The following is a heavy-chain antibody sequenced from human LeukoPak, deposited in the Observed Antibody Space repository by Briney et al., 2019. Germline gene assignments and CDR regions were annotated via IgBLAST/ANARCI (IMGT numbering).Heavy chain of an antibody. V-gene: IGHV4-39*07. J-gene: IGHJ4*02. D-gene: IGHD2-21*01. CDR2: IYHSGST. CDR3: ARGVRGELDY. Sequence: PSETLSLTCTVSGGSVSSSYYYWGWIRQPPGKGLEWIGSIYHSGSTYYNPSLKSRVTISVDTSKNQFSLKLSSVTAADTAVYYCARGVRGELDYWGQGTLVTVSS. CDR1: GGSVSSSYYY.